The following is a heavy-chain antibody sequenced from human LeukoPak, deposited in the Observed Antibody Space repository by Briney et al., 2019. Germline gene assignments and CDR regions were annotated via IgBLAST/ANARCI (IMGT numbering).Heavy chain of an antibody. CDR1: GFTFSSYG. Sequence: GGFLRLSCAASGFTFSSYGMHWVRQAPGKGLEWVAFIRYDGSNKYYADSVKGRFTISRDNSKNTLYLQMNSLRAEDTAVYYCAKDGGGYYPSHYYYMDVWGKGTTVTISS. V-gene: IGHV3-30*02. J-gene: IGHJ6*03. D-gene: IGHD3-22*01. CDR2: IRYDGSNK. CDR3: AKDGGGYYPSHYYYMDV.